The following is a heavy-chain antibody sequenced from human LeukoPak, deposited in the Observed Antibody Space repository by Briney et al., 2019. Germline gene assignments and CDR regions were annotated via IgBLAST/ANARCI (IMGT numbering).Heavy chain of an antibody. CDR3: ARDKSLRRQDIVVVPAAMDVR. CDR2: IYHSGST. V-gene: IGHV4-30-2*01. J-gene: IGHJ4*02. D-gene: IGHD2-2*01. CDR1: GGSISSGGYS. Sequence: SQTLSLTCAVSGGSISSGGYSWSWIRQPPGKGLEWIGYIYHSGSTYYNPSLKSRVTISVDTSKNQFSLKLSSVTAADTAVYYCARDKSLRRQDIVVVPAAMDVRWGQGTLVTVSS.